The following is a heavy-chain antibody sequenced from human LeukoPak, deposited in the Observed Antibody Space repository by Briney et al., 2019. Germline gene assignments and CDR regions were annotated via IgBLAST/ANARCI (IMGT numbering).Heavy chain of an antibody. J-gene: IGHJ5*02. V-gene: IGHV1-2*02. CDR1: EYTFTGYY. CDR2: INPNSGGR. Sequence: ASVKVSCKASEYTFTGYYIHWVRQAPGQGLGCMGWINPNSGGRNYAQKFQGGVTMTRDTSISTAYMELSRLRSDDTAVYYCARDFMRYGDYGGNWFDPWGQGTLVTVSS. CDR3: ARDFMRYGDYGGNWFDP. D-gene: IGHD4-17*01.